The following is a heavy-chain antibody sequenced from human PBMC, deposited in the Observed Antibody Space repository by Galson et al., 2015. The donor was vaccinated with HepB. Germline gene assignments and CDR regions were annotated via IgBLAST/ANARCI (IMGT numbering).Heavy chain of an antibody. CDR1: GFTFSSYA. J-gene: IGHJ4*02. CDR3: AIVSNAPGGGY. D-gene: IGHD3-16*01. CDR2: IDSRGVYI. V-gene: IGHV3-23*01. Sequence: SLRLSCAASGFTFSSYAMKWVRQAPGKGLEWVSSIDSRGVYIYYADSVRGRFTISRDNSKNTLYLQMTTLRVEDTAVYYCAIVSNAPGGGYWGQGTLVTVSS.